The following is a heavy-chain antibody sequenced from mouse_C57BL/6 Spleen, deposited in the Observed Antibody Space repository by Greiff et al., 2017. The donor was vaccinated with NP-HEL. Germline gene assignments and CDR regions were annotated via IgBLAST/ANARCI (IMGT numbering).Heavy chain of an antibody. Sequence: EVMLVESGGGLVKPGGSLKLSCAASGFTFSSYAMSWVRQTPEKRLEWVATISDGGSYTYYPDNVKGRFTISRDNAKNNLYLQMSHLKSEDTAMYYCAREGDYGSSHYFDYGGQGTTLTVAS. CDR2: ISDGGSYT. V-gene: IGHV5-4*01. D-gene: IGHD1-1*01. J-gene: IGHJ2*01. CDR1: GFTFSSYA. CDR3: AREGDYGSSHYFDY.